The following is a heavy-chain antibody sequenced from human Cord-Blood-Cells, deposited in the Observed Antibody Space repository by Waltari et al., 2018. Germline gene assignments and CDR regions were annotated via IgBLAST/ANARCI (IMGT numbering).Heavy chain of an antibody. Sequence: QVQLVQSGAEVKKPGSSVKVSCKASGGTFSSYAISWVRQAPGQGLEWMGRIIPILGIANYAQKFQGRVTITADKSTSTAYMELSSLRSEDTAVYYCARAGGYCSGGSCYNDWGQGTLVTVSS. D-gene: IGHD2-15*01. CDR3: ARAGGYCSGGSCYND. J-gene: IGHJ4*02. V-gene: IGHV1-69*09. CDR2: IIPILGIA. CDR1: GGTFSSYA.